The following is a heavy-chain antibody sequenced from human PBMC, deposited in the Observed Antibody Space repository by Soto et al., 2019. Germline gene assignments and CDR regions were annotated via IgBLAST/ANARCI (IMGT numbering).Heavy chain of an antibody. CDR2: INPSTGDI. V-gene: IGHV1-46*03. J-gene: IGHJ5*02. CDR3: ARAGGYQRSDL. CDR1: GYTFTDYY. D-gene: IGHD6-19*01. Sequence: QVQLAQSGAEVKKPAASVKVSCKASGYTFTDYYIHWVRQAPGQGLEWMGIINPSTGDITYAQKFKGRVTITRETSTSIVYMQLSSLRSADTAFYYCARAGGYQRSDLWAPGPLVTVSS.